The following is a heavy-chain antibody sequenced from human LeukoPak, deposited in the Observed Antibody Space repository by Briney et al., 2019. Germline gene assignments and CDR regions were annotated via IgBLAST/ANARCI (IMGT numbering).Heavy chain of an antibody. CDR1: GGSFSGYY. CDR3: ARGRIPGL. CDR2: IYYSGNT. D-gene: IGHD5-18*01. Sequence: SETLSLTCTVSGGSFSGYYWSWIRQPPGKGLEWIGSIYYSGNTNYNPSLKSRVTISVDTSKNQFSLKLRFVVAADTALYYCARGRIPGLWSQGTLVTVSS. J-gene: IGHJ4*02. V-gene: IGHV4-59*08.